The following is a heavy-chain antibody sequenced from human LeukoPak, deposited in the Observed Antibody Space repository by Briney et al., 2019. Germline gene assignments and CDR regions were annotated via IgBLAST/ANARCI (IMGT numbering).Heavy chain of an antibody. D-gene: IGHD3-22*01. V-gene: IGHV4-61*01. Sequence: SETLSLTCTVSGGSVSSGNYYWSWIRQPPGKGLEWIGYSYHSGSTNYNPSLKSRVTISVDTSKNQFSLKLYSVTAADTAVYYCARVGKTYYYDSSGYPDYWGQGTLVTVSS. J-gene: IGHJ4*02. CDR3: ARVGKTYYYDSSGYPDY. CDR2: SYHSGST. CDR1: GGSVSSGNYY.